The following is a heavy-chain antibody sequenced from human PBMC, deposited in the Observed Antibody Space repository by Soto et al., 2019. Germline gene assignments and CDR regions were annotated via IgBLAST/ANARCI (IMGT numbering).Heavy chain of an antibody. CDR3: ARDRYGDYWVVLDY. D-gene: IGHD4-17*01. J-gene: IGHJ4*02. V-gene: IGHV3-30*04. CDR1: GFIFSGFP. Sequence: QVQLVESGGGVVQPGKSLRLSCSASGFIFSGFPIHWVRQAPGQGLEWVAFISSDGINNYYADSVKDRFTISRDNSKNTLYLPMNSLRPEDTAVYYCARDRYGDYWVVLDYWGQGSLVTVSS. CDR2: ISSDGINN.